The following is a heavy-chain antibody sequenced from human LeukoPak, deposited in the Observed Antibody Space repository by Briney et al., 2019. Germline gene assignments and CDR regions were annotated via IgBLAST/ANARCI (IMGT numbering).Heavy chain of an antibody. CDR3: AKGMGYYYDRSGLKGAFDI. CDR2: ISGSGGNT. J-gene: IGHJ3*02. CDR1: GFIFSGYW. D-gene: IGHD3-22*01. Sequence: GGSLRLPCAGSGFIFSGYWMHWVRQAPGKGLVWVSAISGSGGNTYYADSVKGRFTISRDNSKNTLYLQMNSLGAEDTAVYYCAKGMGYYYDRSGLKGAFDIWGQGTMVTVSS. V-gene: IGHV3-23*01.